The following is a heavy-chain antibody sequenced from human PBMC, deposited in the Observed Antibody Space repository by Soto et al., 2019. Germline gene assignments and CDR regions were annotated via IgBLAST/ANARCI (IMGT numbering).Heavy chain of an antibody. CDR3: ARVFGGYDSSGYYFDY. J-gene: IGHJ4*02. Sequence: ASVKGSCKASGYTFTSYGISWVRQAPGQGLEWMGWISAYNGNTNYAQKLQGRVTMTTDTSTSTAYMELRSLRSDDTAVYYCARVFGGYDSSGYYFDYWGQGTLDPVSS. CDR2: ISAYNGNT. V-gene: IGHV1-18*01. D-gene: IGHD3-22*01. CDR1: GYTFTSYG.